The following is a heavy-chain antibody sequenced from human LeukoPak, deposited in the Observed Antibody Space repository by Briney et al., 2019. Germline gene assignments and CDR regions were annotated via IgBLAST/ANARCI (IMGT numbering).Heavy chain of an antibody. CDR2: IGTAGDT. D-gene: IGHD3-16*01. J-gene: IGHJ4*02. CDR3: ARDSGEGEDY. Sequence: PGGSLRLSCAASGFTFSSYAMSWVRQAPGKGLEWVSAIGTAGDTYYPGSVKGQFTISRENAKNSLYLQMNSLRAEDTAVYYCARDSGEGEDYWGQGTLVTVSS. V-gene: IGHV3-13*01. CDR1: GFTFSSYA.